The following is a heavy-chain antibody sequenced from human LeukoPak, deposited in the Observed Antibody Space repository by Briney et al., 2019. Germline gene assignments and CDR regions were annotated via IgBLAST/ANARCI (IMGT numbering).Heavy chain of an antibody. V-gene: IGHV1-8*01. D-gene: IGHD6-19*01. Sequence: ASVKVSCKASGYTFTSYDINWVRQATGQGLEWMGWMNPNSGNTGYAQKFQGRVTMIRNTSISTAYMELSSLRSEDTAVYYCARVEYSSGWTYYFDYWGQGTLVTVSS. CDR2: MNPNSGNT. CDR1: GYTFTSYD. CDR3: ARVEYSSGWTYYFDY. J-gene: IGHJ4*02.